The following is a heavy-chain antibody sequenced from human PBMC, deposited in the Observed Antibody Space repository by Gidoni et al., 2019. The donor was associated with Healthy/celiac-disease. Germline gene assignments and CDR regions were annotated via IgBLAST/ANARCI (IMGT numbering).Heavy chain of an antibody. D-gene: IGHD6-13*01. CDR2: NNHSGST. CDR1: GGSLRGYY. J-gene: IGHJ4*02. CDR3: ARGCVAAAGTGRSGVVNDY. V-gene: IGHV4-34*01. Sequence: HVQLQQWGAGLLTPSETPSLTCAVYGGSLRGYYWSWIRQPPGKGLEWIGENNHSGSTNYNPSLKRRVTISVDTSKNQFSLKLSSVTAADTAVYYCARGCVAAAGTGRSGVVNDYWGQGTLVTVSS.